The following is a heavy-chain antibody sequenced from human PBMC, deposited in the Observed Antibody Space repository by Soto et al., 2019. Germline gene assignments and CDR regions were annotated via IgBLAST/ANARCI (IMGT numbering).Heavy chain of an antibody. CDR3: AKDLQQWLVLRAPVDY. V-gene: IGHV3-23*01. D-gene: IGHD6-19*01. Sequence: PGGSLRLSCAASGFTFSSYAMSWVRQAPGKGLEWVSAISGGGGSTYYADSVKGRFTISRDNSKNTLYLQMNSLRAEDTAVYYCAKDLQQWLVLRAPVDYWGQGTLVTVSS. CDR2: ISGGGGST. J-gene: IGHJ4*02. CDR1: GFTFSSYA.